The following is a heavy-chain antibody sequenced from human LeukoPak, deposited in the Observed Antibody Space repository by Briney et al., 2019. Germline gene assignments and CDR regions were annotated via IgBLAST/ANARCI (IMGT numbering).Heavy chain of an antibody. V-gene: IGHV3-64*01. CDR3: ARENARDGFNF. CDR1: GFTFSSYT. D-gene: IGHD5-24*01. Sequence: GGSLRLSCAASGFTFSSYTGFWVRQAPGKGLEYVSAISNNGGSTYYANSARGRFTISRDNSKNTLYLQMGSLRAEDMAVYYCARENARDGFNFWGQGTLVTVSS. CDR2: ISNNGGST. J-gene: IGHJ4*02.